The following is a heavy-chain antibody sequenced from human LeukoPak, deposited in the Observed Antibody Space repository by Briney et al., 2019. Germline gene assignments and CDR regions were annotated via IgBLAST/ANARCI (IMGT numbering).Heavy chain of an antibody. J-gene: IGHJ6*03. CDR2: IYSGGST. Sequence: PGGSLRLSCAASGFTVSSNYMSWVRQAPGKGLEWVSVIYSGGSTYYADSVKGRFTISRDNSKNTLYLQMNSLRAEDTAVYYCAKASVYYDILTGYYHYYYMDVWGKGTTVTISS. CDR1: GFTVSSNY. V-gene: IGHV3-53*05. D-gene: IGHD3-9*01. CDR3: AKASVYYDILTGYYHYYYMDV.